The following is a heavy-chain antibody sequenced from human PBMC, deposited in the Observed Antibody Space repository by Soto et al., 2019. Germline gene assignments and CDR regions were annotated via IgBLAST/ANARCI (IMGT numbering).Heavy chain of an antibody. CDR1: GFTFSNHA. Sequence: GGSLRLSCAVSGFTFSNHAMSWVRQAPGKGLEWVSAISTAVGATYYADSVKGRFTISRDDSNNTLYLQMNSLRAEDAAVYYCAKDQGVVVVPGAPWGQGTLVTVSS. J-gene: IGHJ5*02. CDR2: ISTAVGAT. D-gene: IGHD2-2*01. V-gene: IGHV3-23*01. CDR3: AKDQGVVVVPGAP.